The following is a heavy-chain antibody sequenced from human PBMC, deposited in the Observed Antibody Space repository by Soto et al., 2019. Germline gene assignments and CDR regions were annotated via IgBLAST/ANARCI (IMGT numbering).Heavy chain of an antibody. V-gene: IGHV3-9*01. J-gene: IGHJ1*01. CDR2: ISWNSGSI. D-gene: IGHD6-19*01. Sequence: EVQLVESGGGLVQPGRSLRLSCAASGFTFDDYAMHWVRQAPGKGLEWVSGISWNSGSIGYADSVKGRFTISRDNDKSSLYLQMNSLRAEDTAVYYCAKGATLAVAGAEYFQHWGQGTLVTVSS. CDR1: GFTFDDYA. CDR3: AKGATLAVAGAEYFQH.